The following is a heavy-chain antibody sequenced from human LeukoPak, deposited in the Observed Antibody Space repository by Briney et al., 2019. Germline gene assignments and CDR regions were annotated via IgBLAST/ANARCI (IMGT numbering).Heavy chain of an antibody. Sequence: GGSLRLSCAASAFTFSNYWMRWVRQAPGKGLVWVSRINDHGASTNYADSVKGRFTISRDNAKNTLYLQMNSLRAEDTATDYCARVAVSGTRSFDIWGHGTMVTVSS. J-gene: IGHJ3*02. D-gene: IGHD6-19*01. CDR3: ARVAVSGTRSFDI. V-gene: IGHV3-74*01. CDR1: AFTFSNYW. CDR2: INDHGAST.